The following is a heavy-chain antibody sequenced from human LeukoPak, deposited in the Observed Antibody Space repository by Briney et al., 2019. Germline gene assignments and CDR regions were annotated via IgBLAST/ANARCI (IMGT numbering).Heavy chain of an antibody. CDR3: ARTIYYGDYVGSWYYFDF. V-gene: IGHV4-61*01. CDR2: IYSSGST. J-gene: IGHJ4*02. Sequence: SETLSLTCTVSSVSVSSGSCFWSWIRQPPGKGLEWIAYIYSSGSTNYNPSLKSRVTISVDTSKKQFSLKLSSVTAADTAVYYCARTIYYGDYVGSWYYFDFWGQGTLVTVSS. D-gene: IGHD4-17*01. CDR1: SVSVSSGSCF.